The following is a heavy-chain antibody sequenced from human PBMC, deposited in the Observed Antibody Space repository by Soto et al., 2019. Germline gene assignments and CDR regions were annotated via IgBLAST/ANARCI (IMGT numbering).Heavy chain of an antibody. Sequence: EVQLVESGGTVVRPGGSLRLSCAASGFTFKDHGMNWVRQVPGEGQEWVSHINWNGENVGYADSVKGRFTISRDDARNSLYLQMNSLSSEDTALYFCARDRDWGRDFWGQGTLVTVSS. CDR2: INWNGENV. J-gene: IGHJ4*02. CDR1: GFTFKDHG. CDR3: ARDRDWGRDF. V-gene: IGHV3-20*04. D-gene: IGHD7-27*01.